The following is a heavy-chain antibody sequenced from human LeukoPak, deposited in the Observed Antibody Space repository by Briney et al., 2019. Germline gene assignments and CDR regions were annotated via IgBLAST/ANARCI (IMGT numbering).Heavy chain of an antibody. Sequence: GGSLRLSCAASGFTFSSYAMSWVRQAPGKGLEWVSAISGSGGSTYYADSVKGRFTISRDNSKNTLYLQMNSLRAEDTAVYYCAKRMYYDILTGYPTEYYFDYWGQGTLVTVSS. J-gene: IGHJ4*02. D-gene: IGHD3-9*01. CDR2: ISGSGGST. CDR1: GFTFSSYA. V-gene: IGHV3-23*01. CDR3: AKRMYYDILTGYPTEYYFDY.